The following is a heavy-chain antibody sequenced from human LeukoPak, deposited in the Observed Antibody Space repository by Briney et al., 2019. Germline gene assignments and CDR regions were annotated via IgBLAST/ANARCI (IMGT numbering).Heavy chain of an antibody. D-gene: IGHD4-17*01. CDR2: INHSGST. CDR1: GGSFSGYY. CDR3: ASGESLDDYGDYRTGRYFVY. Sequence: SETLSLTCAVYGGSFSGYYWSWIRQPPGKGLEWIGEINHSGSTNYNPSLKSRVTISVDTSKNQFSLKLSSVTAAATAVYYCASGESLDDYGDYRTGRYFVYWGQGTLVTVSS. J-gene: IGHJ4*02. V-gene: IGHV4-34*01.